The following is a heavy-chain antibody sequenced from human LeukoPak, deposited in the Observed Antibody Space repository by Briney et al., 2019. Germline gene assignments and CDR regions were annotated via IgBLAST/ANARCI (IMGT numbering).Heavy chain of an antibody. CDR2: IWYDGSNK. CDR1: GFTFSSYG. V-gene: IGHV3-33*06. Sequence: GGSLRLSCAASGFTFSSYGMHWVRQAPGKGLEWVAVIWYDGSNKYYADSVKGRFTISRDNSKNTLYLQMNSLRAEDTAVYYCAKDLRGYSLGVDYWGQGTLVTVSS. D-gene: IGHD5-18*01. CDR3: AKDLRGYSLGVDY. J-gene: IGHJ4*02.